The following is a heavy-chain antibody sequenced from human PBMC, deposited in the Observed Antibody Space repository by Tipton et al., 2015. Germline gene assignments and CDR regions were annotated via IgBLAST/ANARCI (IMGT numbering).Heavy chain of an antibody. V-gene: IGHV3-74*01. Sequence: SLRLSCGASGFTFSVSWMHWVRQAPGMGLEWVSRISNDGKITSYGNSVKGRFTISRDNARNTVNLQMDSLRVDDTAVYYCSRGGGMNAVPGGLDVWGQGTTVTVSS. J-gene: IGHJ6*02. CDR3: SRGGGMNAVPGGLDV. CDR2: ISNDGKIT. CDR1: GFTFSVSW. D-gene: IGHD6-13*01.